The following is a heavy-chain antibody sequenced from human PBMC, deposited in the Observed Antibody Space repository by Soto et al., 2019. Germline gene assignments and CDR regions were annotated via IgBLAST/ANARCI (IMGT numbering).Heavy chain of an antibody. Sequence: QVQLQESGPGLVKPSQTLSLTCVISGDSVSSNSAAWNLIRQSPSRGVEWLGRTYYRTRWYYDYAVSVRSRITVNPDTSKHQSSLQLTSVTPEDTAVYYCAGTTSHYWYYMDVWGKGTTVTVSS. CDR3: AGTTSHYWYYMDV. CDR1: GDSVSSNSAA. J-gene: IGHJ6*03. CDR2: TYYRTRWYY. V-gene: IGHV6-1*01. D-gene: IGHD1-7*01.